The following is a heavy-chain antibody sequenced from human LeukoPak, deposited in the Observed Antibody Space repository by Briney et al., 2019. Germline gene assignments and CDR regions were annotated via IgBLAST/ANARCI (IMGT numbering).Heavy chain of an antibody. CDR1: GFTFSSYG. CDR2: IGVGGTT. J-gene: IGHJ4*02. Sequence: GGSLRLSCAASGFTFSSYGMNWVRQAPGKGLEWVSGIGVGGTTYYADSVKGRFTISRDTSKNTLYLQMNSLRVEDTAVYYCARGGTPGYSSGRIDYWGQGTLVTVSS. CDR3: ARGGTPGYSSGRIDY. V-gene: IGHV3-23*01. D-gene: IGHD6-19*01.